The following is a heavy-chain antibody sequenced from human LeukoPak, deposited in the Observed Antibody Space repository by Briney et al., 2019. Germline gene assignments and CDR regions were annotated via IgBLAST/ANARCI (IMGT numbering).Heavy chain of an antibody. Sequence: GGSLRLSCAASGFTFSSYAMSWVRQAPGKGLEWVSAISGSGGSTYYADSVKGRFTISRDNSKNTLYLQMNSLRAEDTALYYCAKSSSMVRGVINSNYGMDVWGQGTTVTVSS. V-gene: IGHV3-23*01. J-gene: IGHJ6*02. D-gene: IGHD3-10*01. CDR1: GFTFSSYA. CDR3: AKSSSMVRGVINSNYGMDV. CDR2: ISGSGGST.